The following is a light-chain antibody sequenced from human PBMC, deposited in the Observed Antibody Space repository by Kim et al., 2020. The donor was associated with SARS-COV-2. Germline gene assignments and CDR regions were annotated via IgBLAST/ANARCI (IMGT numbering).Light chain of an antibody. CDR2: DVS. CDR1: SSDVGNYNY. V-gene: IGLV2-11*01. CDR3: CSYAGNFTVV. J-gene: IGLJ2*01. Sequence: QSALTQPRSVSGSPGQSVTISCTGTSSDVGNYNYVSWFQQHPGKAPKLMIYDVSKRPSGVPDRFSGSKSGNTASLTISGLQAEDEANYYCCSYAGNFTVVFGGGTKLTVL.